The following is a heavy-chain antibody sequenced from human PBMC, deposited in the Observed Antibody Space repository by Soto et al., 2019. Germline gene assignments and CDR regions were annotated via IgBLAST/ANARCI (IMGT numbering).Heavy chain of an antibody. CDR2: INHSGST. V-gene: IGHV4-34*01. J-gene: IGHJ3*02. CDR3: ARGDYALRDAFDI. Sequence: PSETLSLTCAVYGGSFSGYYWSWIRQPPGKGLEWIGEINHSGSTNYNPSLKSRVTISVDTSKNQFSLKLSSVTAADTAVYYCARGDYALRDAFDIWGQGTMVTVSS. D-gene: IGHD4-17*01. CDR1: GGSFSGYY.